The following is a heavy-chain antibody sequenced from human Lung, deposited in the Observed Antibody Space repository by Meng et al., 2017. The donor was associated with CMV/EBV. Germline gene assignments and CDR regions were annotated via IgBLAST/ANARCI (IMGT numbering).Heavy chain of an antibody. V-gene: IGHV3-11*01. CDR1: FTFSDHH. J-gene: IGHJ2*01. CDR2: ISGTSSTI. D-gene: IGHD5-12*01. CDR3: AGDLLGYSAYGVRYFDL. Sequence: FTFSDHHMSWIRQTPGKGLEWLSYISGTSSTIYEASSVKGRFTVSRDNAKKSLYLQMNSLRAEDTAVYYCAGDLLGYSAYGVRYFDLWGRGTLVTVSS.